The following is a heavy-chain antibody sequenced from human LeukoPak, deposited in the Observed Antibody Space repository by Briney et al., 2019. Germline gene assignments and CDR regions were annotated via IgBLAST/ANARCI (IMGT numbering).Heavy chain of an antibody. CDR3: ARAREGANLLDV. Sequence: ASVKVSCKASGYIFTSYHMHWVRQAPGQGLEWMGMINPRGGSTMYAQKFQGRVTMTSDTSTSTLYMELSSLRSDDTAVCYCARAREGANLLDVWGKGTTVTVSS. J-gene: IGHJ6*04. CDR2: INPRGGST. V-gene: IGHV1-46*01. CDR1: GYIFTSYH. D-gene: IGHD1-26*01.